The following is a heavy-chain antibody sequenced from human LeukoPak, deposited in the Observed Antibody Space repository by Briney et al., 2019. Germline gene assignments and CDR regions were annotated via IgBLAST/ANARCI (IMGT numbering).Heavy chain of an antibody. V-gene: IGHV4-31*03. J-gene: IGHJ4*02. CDR2: IYYSGST. Sequence: SQTLSLTCTVSGGSISSGGYYWSWIRQHPGKGLEWIGYIYYSGSTYYNPSLKSRVTISVDTSKNQFSLKLSSVTAADTAVYYCARGRGIAAAGTGVDYWGQGTLATVSS. CDR3: ARGRGIAAAGTGVDY. D-gene: IGHD6-13*01. CDR1: GGSISSGGYY.